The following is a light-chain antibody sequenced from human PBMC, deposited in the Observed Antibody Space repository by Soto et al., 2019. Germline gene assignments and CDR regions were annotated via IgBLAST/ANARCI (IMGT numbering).Light chain of an antibody. CDR2: AAS. Sequence: AIRMTQSPSSFSASTGDRVAITCRASQGISTYLAWYQQQPGKAPKLLIYAASILQSGVPSRFNGSGSGTDFTLTITSLQPEDFAVYYCQQYYHSPRTFGQGTKVEIK. J-gene: IGKJ1*01. CDR3: QQYYHSPRT. CDR1: QGISTY. V-gene: IGKV1-8*01.